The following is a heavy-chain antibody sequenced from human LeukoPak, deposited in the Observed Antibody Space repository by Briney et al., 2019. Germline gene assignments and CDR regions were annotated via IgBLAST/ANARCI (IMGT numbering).Heavy chain of an antibody. D-gene: IGHD4-11*01. V-gene: IGHV3-74*01. CDR1: GFTFSSYW. CDR3: AGVGSTVTIPSGTPPND. J-gene: IGHJ4*02. CDR2: INSDGSST. Sequence: PGGSLRLSCAASGFTFSSYWMHWVRQAPGKGLVWVSRINSDGSSTSYADSVKGRFTISRDNAKNTLYLQMNSLRAEDTAVYYCAGVGSTVTIPSGTPPNDWGQGTLVTVSS.